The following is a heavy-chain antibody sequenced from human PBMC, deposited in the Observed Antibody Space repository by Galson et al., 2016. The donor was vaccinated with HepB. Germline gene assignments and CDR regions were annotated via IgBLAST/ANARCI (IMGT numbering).Heavy chain of an antibody. V-gene: IGHV3-23*01. J-gene: IGHJ4*02. CDR1: GFTFNTYA. CDR2: LSASGGAT. Sequence: SLRLSCAASGFTFNTYAMSWVRQAPGTGLEWVSTLSASGGATYYSDSVKGRFTISRDNSKNTLYLQMNSLRDEDTAVYYCAKGRTGTTGPVEYWGQGTLVTVSS. D-gene: IGHD1-1*01. CDR3: AKGRTGTTGPVEY.